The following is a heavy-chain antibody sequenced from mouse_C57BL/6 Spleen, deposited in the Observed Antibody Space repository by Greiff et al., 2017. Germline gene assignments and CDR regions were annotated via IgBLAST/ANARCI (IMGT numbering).Heavy chain of an antibody. Sequence: QVQLQQSGAELAKPGASVKLSCKASGYTFTSYWMHWVKQRPGQGLEWIGYINPSSGYTKYNQKFKDKATLTADKSSSTAYMQLSSLTYEDSAVYYCARYLLLRSSYGGDAMDYWGQGTSVTVSS. J-gene: IGHJ4*01. D-gene: IGHD1-1*01. CDR2: INPSSGYT. CDR3: ARYLLLRSSYGGDAMDY. CDR1: GYTFTSYW. V-gene: IGHV1-7*01.